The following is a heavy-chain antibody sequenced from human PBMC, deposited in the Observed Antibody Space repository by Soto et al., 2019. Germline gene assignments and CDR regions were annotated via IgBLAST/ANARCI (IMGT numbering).Heavy chain of an antibody. CDR3: ASWAVTTGYYYGMDV. J-gene: IGHJ6*02. V-gene: IGHV3-74*01. Sequence: EMQLVESGGGLVQPGGSLRLSCAASGFTFSSYWMHWVRQAPGKGLVWVSRINSDRSSTSYADSVKGRFTISRDNAKNTLYLQMNSLRAEDTAVYYCASWAVTTGYYYGMDVWGQGTTVTVSS. CDR2: INSDRSST. D-gene: IGHD4-17*01. CDR1: GFTFSSYW.